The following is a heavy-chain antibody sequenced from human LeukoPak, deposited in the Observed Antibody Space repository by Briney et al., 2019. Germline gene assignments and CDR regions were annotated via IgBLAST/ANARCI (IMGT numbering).Heavy chain of an antibody. CDR1: GGSFSGYY. CDR2: INHSGST. Sequence: SETLSLTCAVYGGSFSGYYRSWIRQPPGKGLEWIGEINHSGSTNYNPSLKSRVTISVDTSKNQFSLKLSSVTAADTAVYYCARGPFWSGYYSLSRWGQGTLVTVSS. D-gene: IGHD3-3*01. V-gene: IGHV4-34*01. CDR3: ARGPFWSGYYSLSR. J-gene: IGHJ4*02.